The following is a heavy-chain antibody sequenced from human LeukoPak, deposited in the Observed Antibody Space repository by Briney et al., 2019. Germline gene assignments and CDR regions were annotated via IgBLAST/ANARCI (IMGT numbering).Heavy chain of an antibody. CDR2: INSDGSST. CDR1: GFTFSSYW. Sequence: GGSLRLSCAASGFTFSSYWMHWVRQAPGKGLVWVSRINSDGSSTSYADSVKGRFTISRDNAKNTLYLQMNSLRVEDTAVYYCAREVYDSSGYYGNWGQGTLVTVSS. V-gene: IGHV3-74*01. J-gene: IGHJ4*02. D-gene: IGHD3-22*01. CDR3: AREVYDSSGYYGN.